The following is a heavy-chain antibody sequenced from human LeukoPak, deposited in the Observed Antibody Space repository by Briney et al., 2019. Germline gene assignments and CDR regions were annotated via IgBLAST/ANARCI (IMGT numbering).Heavy chain of an antibody. J-gene: IGHJ6*03. D-gene: IGHD6-13*01. CDR2: INPNSGGS. CDR1: GYTFTGYY. Sequence: ASVKVSCKASGYTFTGYYIHWVRQAPGQGLEWMGWINPNSGGSNYAQKFQGRVTLTRDTSINTAYMELRRLSTDDSVVDYCAIDDDSRGYYYVDVWGKGTTVTVSS. CDR3: AIDDDSRGYYYVDV. V-gene: IGHV1-2*02.